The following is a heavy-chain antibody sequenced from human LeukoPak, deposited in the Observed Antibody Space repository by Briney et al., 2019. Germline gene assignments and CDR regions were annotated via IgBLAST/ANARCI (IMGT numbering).Heavy chain of an antibody. CDR3: ARDGRSPGSMVRGVMRFLRHSNWFDP. CDR1: GFTFSSYS. V-gene: IGHV3-21*01. J-gene: IGHJ5*02. Sequence: RTGGSLRLSCAASGFTFSSYSMNWVRQAPGKGLEWVSSISSSSSYIYYADSVKGRFTISRDNAKNSLYLQMNSLRAEDTAVYYCARDGRSPGSMVRGVMRFLRHSNWFDPWGQGTLVTVSS. D-gene: IGHD3-10*01. CDR2: ISSSSSYI.